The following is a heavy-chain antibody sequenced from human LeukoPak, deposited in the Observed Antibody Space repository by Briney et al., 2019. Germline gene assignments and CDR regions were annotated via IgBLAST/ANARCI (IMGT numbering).Heavy chain of an antibody. D-gene: IGHD3-22*01. CDR2: MIPIFGTA. Sequence: SVKVSCKASGGTFSSYAISWVRQAPGQGLEWMGRMIPIFGTANYAQKFQGKVTITTDESTSTAYMELSSLRSEDTAVYYCARSTRRYYYDSSGYYDPLDYWGQGTLVTVSS. V-gene: IGHV1-69*05. CDR3: ARSTRRYYYDSSGYYDPLDY. J-gene: IGHJ4*02. CDR1: GGTFSSYA.